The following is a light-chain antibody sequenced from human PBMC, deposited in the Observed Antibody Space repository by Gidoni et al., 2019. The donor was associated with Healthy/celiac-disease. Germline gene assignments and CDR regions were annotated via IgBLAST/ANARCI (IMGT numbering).Light chain of an antibody. Sequence: EIVLTQSPATLSLSPGERATLSCRASQSVSSYLAWYQQKPGQAPRLLIYDASNRATGIPARFSGSGSGTDFTLTISSLEPEDFAAYYCQQRSNWLSSTFGQXTKLEIK. V-gene: IGKV3-11*01. CDR1: QSVSSY. CDR3: QQRSNWLSST. CDR2: DAS. J-gene: IGKJ2*01.